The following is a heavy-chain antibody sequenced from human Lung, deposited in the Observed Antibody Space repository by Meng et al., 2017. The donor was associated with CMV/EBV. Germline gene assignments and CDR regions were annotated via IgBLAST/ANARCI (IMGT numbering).Heavy chain of an antibody. J-gene: IGHJ3*02. D-gene: IGHD3-10*01. CDR1: GGSFSTYY. CDR3: ARPMIRGPYDGFHI. Sequence: SETXSLXCTVSGGSFSTYYWSWIRQPPGKGLEWIGYIYYSGSTSYNPSLKSRVTISVDTSKNQFSLKLTSVTAADTAVYYCARPMIRGPYDGFHIWGQGSMVTFSS. CDR2: IYYSGST. V-gene: IGHV4-59*01.